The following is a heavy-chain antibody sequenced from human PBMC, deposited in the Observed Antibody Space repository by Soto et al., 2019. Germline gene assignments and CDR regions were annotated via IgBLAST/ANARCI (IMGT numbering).Heavy chain of an antibody. V-gene: IGHV3-49*03. CDR3: AKDLFSMVRGASYYSYGMDV. Sequence: WSLRLSCTASGSTFGDYAMSWFRQAPGKGLEWVGFIRSKPYDGTTEYAASAKGRFTISRDDSKSIAYLQMNSLKTEDTAVYYCAKDLFSMVRGASYYSYGMDVWGQGTTVTVSS. J-gene: IGHJ6*02. CDR2: IRSKPYDGTT. CDR1: GSTFGDYA. D-gene: IGHD3-10*01.